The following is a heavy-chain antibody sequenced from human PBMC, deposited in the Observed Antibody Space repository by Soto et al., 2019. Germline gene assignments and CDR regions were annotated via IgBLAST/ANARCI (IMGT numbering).Heavy chain of an antibody. Sequence: EVQLVESGGGLVQPGRSLRLSCAASGFTVSSNYMSWVRQAPGKGLEWVSVIYSGGSTYYADSVKGRFTISRDNSKNTLYLQMNSLRAEDTAVYYCARASYGDYYYYGMDVWGQGTTVTVSS. D-gene: IGHD4-17*01. V-gene: IGHV3-53*01. CDR3: ARASYGDYYYYGMDV. CDR1: GFTVSSNY. CDR2: IYSGGST. J-gene: IGHJ6*02.